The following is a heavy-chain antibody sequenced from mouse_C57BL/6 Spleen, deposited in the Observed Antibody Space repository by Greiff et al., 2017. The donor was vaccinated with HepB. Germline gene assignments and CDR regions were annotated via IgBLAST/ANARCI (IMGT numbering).Heavy chain of an antibody. J-gene: IGHJ4*01. Sequence: QVQLQQSGAELVRPGTSVKVSCKASGYAFTNYLIEWVKQRPGQGLEWIGVINPGSGGTNYNEKFKGKATLTADKSSSTAYMQLSSLTSADSAVYFCARGDYDYAMDYWGQGTSVTVSS. D-gene: IGHD2-4*01. CDR3: ARGDYDYAMDY. CDR1: GYAFTNYL. CDR2: INPGSGGT. V-gene: IGHV1-54*01.